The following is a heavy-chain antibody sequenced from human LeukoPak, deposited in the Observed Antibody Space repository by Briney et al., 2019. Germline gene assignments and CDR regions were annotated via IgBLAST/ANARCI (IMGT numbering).Heavy chain of an antibody. CDR2: IYYSGST. CDR3: ASTDTAMVIGY. CDR1: GGSISSYY. Sequence: SGTLSLTCTVSGGSISSYYWSWIRQPPGKGLERIGYIYYSGSTNYNPSLKSRVTISVDTSKNQFSLKVSSVTAADTAVYYCASTDTAMVIGYWGQGTLVTVSS. V-gene: IGHV4-59*01. D-gene: IGHD5-18*01. J-gene: IGHJ4*02.